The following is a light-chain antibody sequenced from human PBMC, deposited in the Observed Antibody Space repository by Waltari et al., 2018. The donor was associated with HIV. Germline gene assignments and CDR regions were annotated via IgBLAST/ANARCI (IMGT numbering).Light chain of an antibody. J-gene: IGKJ2*01. CDR3: QQSYNFPFT. CDR1: QTINTY. Sequence: DIQVTQSPSSLSASFGDRVIITCRANQTINTYLNWYQHQPGKAPKLLIYAASTLQSGVPPRFTGSGSWTDFSLTISSLQPEDFATYYCQQSYNFPFTFGPGTKLEIK. CDR2: AAS. V-gene: IGKV1-39*01.